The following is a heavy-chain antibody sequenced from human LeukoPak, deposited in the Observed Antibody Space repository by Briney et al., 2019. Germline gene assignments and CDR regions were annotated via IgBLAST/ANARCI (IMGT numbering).Heavy chain of an antibody. CDR1: GFTFSSYA. CDR2: ISSNGGST. V-gene: IGHV3-64*01. Sequence: GGSLRLSCAASGFTFSSYAMHWVRQAPGKGLEYVSAISSNGGSTYYANSVKGRFTISRDNSKNTLYLQMGSLRAEDMAVYYCARDYYDSSVSGSLNWFDPWGQGTLVTVSS. D-gene: IGHD3-22*01. J-gene: IGHJ5*02. CDR3: ARDYYDSSVSGSLNWFDP.